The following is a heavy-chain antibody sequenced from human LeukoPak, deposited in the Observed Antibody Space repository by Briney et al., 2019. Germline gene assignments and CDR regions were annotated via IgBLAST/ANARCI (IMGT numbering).Heavy chain of an antibody. Sequence: GGSLRLSCAASGFTFSDYYMCWIRQAPPKGLEWVSYISSSCSTIYYADSVKGRFTISRDNAKNSLYLQMNSLRAEDTAVYYCAKGEMATITPYYYYYMDVWGKGTTVTVSS. CDR3: AKGEMATITPYYYYYMDV. D-gene: IGHD5-24*01. V-gene: IGHV3-11*01. CDR2: ISSSCSTI. J-gene: IGHJ6*03. CDR1: GFTFSDYY.